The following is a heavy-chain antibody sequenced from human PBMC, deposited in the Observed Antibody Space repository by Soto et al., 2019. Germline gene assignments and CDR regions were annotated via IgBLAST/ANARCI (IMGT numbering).Heavy chain of an antibody. CDR3: ARDRTARGWAYGMDV. V-gene: IGHV4-30-4*01. CDR2: IYYSGST. J-gene: IGHJ6*02. CDR1: GGSISSGDYY. D-gene: IGHD2-21*02. Sequence: QVQLQESGPGLVKPSQTLSLTCTVSGGSISSGDYYWSWIRQPPGKGLEWIGYIYYSGSTYYNPSLTSRVTISVDTSKNQFSLKLSSVTAADTAVYYCARDRTARGWAYGMDVWGQGTTVTVSS.